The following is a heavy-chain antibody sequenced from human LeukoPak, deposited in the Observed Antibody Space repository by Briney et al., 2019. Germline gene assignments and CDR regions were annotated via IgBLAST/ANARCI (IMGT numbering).Heavy chain of an antibody. D-gene: IGHD3-10*01. CDR1: GGSISSSSYY. CDR3: ARDLESTGSGSYYPWGYYYYYMDV. CDR2: IYYSGST. J-gene: IGHJ6*03. Sequence: PSETLSLTCTVSGGSISSSSYYWGWIRQPPGKGLEGIGSIYYSGSTYDNPSLKSRVTISVDTSKNQFSLKLSSVTAADTAVYYCARDLESTGSGSYYPWGYYYYYMDVWGKGTTVTVSS. V-gene: IGHV4-39*07.